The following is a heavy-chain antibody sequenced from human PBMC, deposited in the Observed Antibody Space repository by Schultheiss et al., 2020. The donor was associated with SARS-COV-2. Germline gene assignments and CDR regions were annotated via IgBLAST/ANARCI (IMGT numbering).Heavy chain of an antibody. Sequence: SVKVSCKASGYTFTGYYMHWVRQAPGQGLEWMGGIIPIFGTANYAQKFQGRVTITADESTSTAYMELSSLRSEDTAVYYCARGGITGTVIDYWGQGTLVTVSS. V-gene: IGHV1-69*13. CDR2: IIPIFGTA. CDR1: GYTFTGYY. CDR3: ARGGITGTVIDY. D-gene: IGHD1-20*01. J-gene: IGHJ4*02.